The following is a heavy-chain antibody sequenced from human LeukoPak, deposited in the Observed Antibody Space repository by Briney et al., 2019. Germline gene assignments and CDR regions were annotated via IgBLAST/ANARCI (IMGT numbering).Heavy chain of an antibody. D-gene: IGHD3-10*02. CDR1: GFTVSSNY. V-gene: IGHV3-53*01. J-gene: IGHJ4*02. CDR3: ARNVYNFDY. CDR2: IYSGGST. Sequence: SGGSLRLSCAASGFTVSSNYMSWVRQAPGKGLEWVSVIYSGGSTYYADSVKGRFTISRDNAQNSLYLKMSSLRAEDTAVYYCARNVYNFDYWGQGTLVTVSS.